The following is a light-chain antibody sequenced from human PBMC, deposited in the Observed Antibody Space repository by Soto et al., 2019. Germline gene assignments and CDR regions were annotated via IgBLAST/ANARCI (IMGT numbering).Light chain of an antibody. CDR1: QSVSSN. Sequence: EIVLTQSPDTLSVSPGERATISCRASQSVSSNFAWYQRKPGLAPWLLIYGASTRATGISARFSVSGSGTEFTLTISSLQSEDFAVYYCQQYNNWPRTFGQGTKVEIK. CDR2: GAS. J-gene: IGKJ1*01. CDR3: QQYNNWPRT. V-gene: IGKV3-15*01.